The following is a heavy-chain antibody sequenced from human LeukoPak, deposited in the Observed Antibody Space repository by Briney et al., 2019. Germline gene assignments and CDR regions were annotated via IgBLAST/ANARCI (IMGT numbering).Heavy chain of an antibody. D-gene: IGHD3-22*01. CDR1: GGSISSYY. J-gene: IGHJ5*02. CDR3: ARDIRGYYDSSGYLNWFDP. V-gene: IGHV4-4*07. Sequence: SETLSLTCTVSGGSISSYYWSWIRQPAGKGLEWIGRIYTSGSTNYNPSLKSRVTMSVDTSKNQFSLKLSSVTAADTAVYYCARDIRGYYDSSGYLNWFDPWGQGTLVTVSS. CDR2: IYTSGST.